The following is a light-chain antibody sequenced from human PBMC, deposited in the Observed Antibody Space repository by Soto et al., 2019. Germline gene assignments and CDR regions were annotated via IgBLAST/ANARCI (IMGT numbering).Light chain of an antibody. CDR2: DAS. CDR1: QSVSSY. V-gene: IGKV3-11*01. Sequence: EIVLTQSPATLSLSPGERATLSCRASQSVSSYLAWYQQKPGQAPRLLIYDASNRATGIPSRFSGSGSGTDFTLTISSLEPEDFAVYYCQQRGKWPPWTFGQGTKVEI. J-gene: IGKJ1*01. CDR3: QQRGKWPPWT.